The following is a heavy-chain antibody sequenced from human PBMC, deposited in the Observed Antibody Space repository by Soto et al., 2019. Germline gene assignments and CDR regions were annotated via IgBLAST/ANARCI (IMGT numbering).Heavy chain of an antibody. J-gene: IGHJ6*02. CDR1: GFTFSTYS. D-gene: IGHD2-2*02. Sequence: GGSLRLSCVGSGFTFSTYSINWVRQAPGKGLEWASSISSRSDIYYADSVKGRFTISRDNAKNSVSLQMNSLRAEDTAVYYCAREYTAWPLAYGLDVWGQGTTVTVSS. V-gene: IGHV3-21*01. CDR3: AREYTAWPLAYGLDV. CDR2: ISSRSDI.